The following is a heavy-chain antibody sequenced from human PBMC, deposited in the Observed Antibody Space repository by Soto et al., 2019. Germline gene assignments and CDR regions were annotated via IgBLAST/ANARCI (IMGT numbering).Heavy chain of an antibody. CDR3: ARDVDAGYSSGWYNWFDP. Sequence: PGGSLRLSCAASGFTFSIYGMHWFRQAPGKGLEWVAVIWYDGSNKYYADSVKGRFTISRDNSKNTLYLQMNSLRAEDTAVYYCARDVDAGYSSGWYNWFDPWGQGTLVTVSS. CDR1: GFTFSIYG. V-gene: IGHV3-33*01. J-gene: IGHJ5*02. D-gene: IGHD6-19*01. CDR2: IWYDGSNK.